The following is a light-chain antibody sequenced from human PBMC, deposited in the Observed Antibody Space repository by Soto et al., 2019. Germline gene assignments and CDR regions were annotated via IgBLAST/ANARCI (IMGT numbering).Light chain of an antibody. CDR1: SSDVGGYNY. V-gene: IGLV2-14*01. CDR2: EVS. J-gene: IGLJ2*01. CDR3: TAYTSSRNVV. Sequence: QSALTQPASVSGSPGQSITISCTGTSSDVGGYNYVSWYQQHPGKAPKLMIYEVSNRPSGISNRFSGSKSGNTASLTIAGLQAEDEAYYYCTAYTSSRNVVFGGGTKLTVL.